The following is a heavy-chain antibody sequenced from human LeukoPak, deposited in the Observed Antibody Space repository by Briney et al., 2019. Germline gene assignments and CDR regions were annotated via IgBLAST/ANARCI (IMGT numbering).Heavy chain of an antibody. D-gene: IGHD1-26*01. CDR2: TYYRSKWYN. CDR3: ARSESYRPFDY. CDR1: GGSVSSSSAA. Sequence: SQTLSLTCALSGGSVSSSSAAWNWIRQSPPRGLEWLGRTYYRSKWYNDYAVSVKSRITINPDTSKNQFSLQLNSVTPEDTAVYYCARSESYRPFDYWGQGTLVTVSS. V-gene: IGHV6-1*01. J-gene: IGHJ4*02.